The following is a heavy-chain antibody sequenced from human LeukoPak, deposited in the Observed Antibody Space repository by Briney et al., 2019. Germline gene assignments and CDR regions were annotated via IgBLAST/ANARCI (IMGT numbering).Heavy chain of an antibody. CDR2: ITGSGGNT. V-gene: IGHV3-23*01. D-gene: IGHD6-19*01. Sequence: PGGSLRLSCAASGFTFSSYGMSWVRQAPGKGLEWVSAITGSGGNTQYADSVKGRFTISRDNSKNTLHLQMNSLRAEDTAVYYCTKNKQWLFDFWGQGTLVTVSS. J-gene: IGHJ4*02. CDR1: GFTFSSYG. CDR3: TKNKQWLFDF.